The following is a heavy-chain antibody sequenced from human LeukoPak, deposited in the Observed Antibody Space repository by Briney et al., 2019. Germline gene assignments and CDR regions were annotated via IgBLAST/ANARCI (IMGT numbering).Heavy chain of an antibody. CDR2: IRNDGTNK. D-gene: IGHD2-15*01. Sequence: GGSLRLSCAASGFTFSSYGMHWVRRAPGKGLEWVAVIRNDGTNKYYADSVKGRFTISRDNSKNTVHLQMNSLRAEDTAVYYCAKDHCSRGTCYYYYYMDIWGKGTTVTVSS. J-gene: IGHJ6*03. CDR1: GFTFSSYG. CDR3: AKDHCSRGTCYYYYYMDI. V-gene: IGHV3-30*02.